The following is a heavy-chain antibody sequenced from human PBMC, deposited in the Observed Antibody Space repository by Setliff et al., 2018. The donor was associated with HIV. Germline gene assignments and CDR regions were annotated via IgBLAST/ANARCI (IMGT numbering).Heavy chain of an antibody. CDR2: IHFSGGT. CDR1: GCSISSGTY. Sequence: LSLTCTVSGCSISSGTYWSWIRQHPERGLEWIGYIHFSGGTYYNPSLTSLESRVTISVDTSKNQFSLMLKSVTAADTAVYFCARDLSGYTFDYWGHGTLVTVSS. J-gene: IGHJ4*03. D-gene: IGHD3-22*01. CDR3: ARDLSGYTFDY. V-gene: IGHV4-31*03.